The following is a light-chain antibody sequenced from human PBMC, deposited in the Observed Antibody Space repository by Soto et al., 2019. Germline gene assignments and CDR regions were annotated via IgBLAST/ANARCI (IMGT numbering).Light chain of an antibody. CDR2: CAS. J-gene: IGKJ2*01. CDR3: QQYNNCPPYT. V-gene: IGKV3-15*01. Sequence: EIVMTQSPATLSVSPGERATLSCRASQSISSNLAWYQQKPGQAPRLLVYCASTRATGIPARFRGSGSGTECTLSISSQQSEDFAAYYCQQYNNCPPYTFGQGTKLEIK. CDR1: QSISSN.